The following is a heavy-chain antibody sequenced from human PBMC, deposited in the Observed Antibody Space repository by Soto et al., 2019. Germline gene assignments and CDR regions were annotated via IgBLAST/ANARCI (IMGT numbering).Heavy chain of an antibody. V-gene: IGHV4-59*08. Sequence: PSETLSLTCTVSGGSISSYYWSWIRQPPGKGLEWIGYIYYSGSTNYNPSLKSRVTISVDTSKNQFSLKLSSVTAADTAVYYCARLDGSWRNFDYWGQGTLVTVSS. J-gene: IGHJ4*02. CDR1: GGSISSYY. CDR2: IYYSGST. CDR3: ARLDGSWRNFDY. D-gene: IGHD6-13*01.